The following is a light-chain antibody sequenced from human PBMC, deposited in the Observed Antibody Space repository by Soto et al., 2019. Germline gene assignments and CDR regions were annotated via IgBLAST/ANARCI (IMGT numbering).Light chain of an antibody. CDR2: KAS. V-gene: IGKV1-5*03. CDR1: QSISSW. Sequence: DIQMTQSPSTLSASVGGRVTITCRASQSISSWLAWYQQKPGKAPKLLIYKASSLESGVPSRFSGSGSGTEFTLTISSLQPDDFATYYCQQYSTYSTFGQGTRLEIK. J-gene: IGKJ5*01. CDR3: QQYSTYST.